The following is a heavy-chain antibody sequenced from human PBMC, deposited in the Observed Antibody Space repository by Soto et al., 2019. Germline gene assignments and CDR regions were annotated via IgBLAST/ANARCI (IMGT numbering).Heavy chain of an antibody. D-gene: IGHD3-22*01. J-gene: IGHJ4*02. CDR3: ARAHYRPSGYYFDS. Sequence: QVQLQESGSGLVKPSETLSLTCSVSGDSITSGGYSWSWIRQPPRRGLEWIGYIYHTGSASYSPSLKGRVTISVDKSKNQSSLSLNSVTAADTAIYYCARAHYRPSGYYFDSWGQGSLFTVSS. CDR1: GDSITSGGYS. CDR2: IYHTGSA. V-gene: IGHV4-30-2*01.